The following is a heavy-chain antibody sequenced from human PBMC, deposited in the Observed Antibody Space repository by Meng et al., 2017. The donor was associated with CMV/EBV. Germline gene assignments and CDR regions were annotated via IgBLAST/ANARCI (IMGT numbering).Heavy chain of an antibody. D-gene: IGHD3-16*02. CDR1: YY. Sequence: YYWSWIRQPPGKGLEWIGELNHSGSTNYNPSLKSRVTISVDTSKNQFSLKLSSVTAADTAVYYCARSRSMLGYVWGSYRSGYGMDVWGQGTTVTVSS. CDR3: ARSRSMLGYVWGSYRSGYGMDV. CDR2: LNHSGST. V-gene: IGHV4-34*01. J-gene: IGHJ6*02.